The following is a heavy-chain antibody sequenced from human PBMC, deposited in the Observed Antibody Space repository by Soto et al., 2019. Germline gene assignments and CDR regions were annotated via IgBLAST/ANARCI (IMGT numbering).Heavy chain of an antibody. J-gene: IGHJ4*02. CDR2: IWYDGSNK. CDR3: AKVEVVVVPALFDY. CDR1: GFTFSSYG. V-gene: IGHV3-33*06. Sequence: GGSLRLSCAASGFTFSSYGMHWVRQAPGKGLEWVAVIWYDGSNKYYADSVKGRFTISRDNSKNTLYLQMNSLRAEDTAVYYCAKVEVVVVPALFDYWGQGTLVTVSS. D-gene: IGHD2-2*01.